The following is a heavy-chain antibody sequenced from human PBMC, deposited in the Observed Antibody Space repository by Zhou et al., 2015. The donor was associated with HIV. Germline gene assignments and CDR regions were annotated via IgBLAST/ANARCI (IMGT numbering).Heavy chain of an antibody. CDR3: ARDRGAARPDWRYFDL. V-gene: IGHV1-69*06. CDR2: IIPMFGTP. Sequence: QLQVVQSGAEVKTPGSSVKVSCTVSGGTFSRYAISWVRQAPGQGLEWMGGIIPMFGTPNYAQKFQGRVSITADRSTSTAYMELRSLRSEDTAVYYCARDRGAARPDWRYFDLWGRGTLVTVSS. CDR1: GGTFSRYA. D-gene: IGHD6-6*01. J-gene: IGHJ2*01.